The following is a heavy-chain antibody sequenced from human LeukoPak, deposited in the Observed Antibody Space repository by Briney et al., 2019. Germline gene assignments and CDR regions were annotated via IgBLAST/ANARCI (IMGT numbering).Heavy chain of an antibody. CDR1: GGTFSSYA. V-gene: IGHV1-18*01. D-gene: IGHD1-20*01. Sequence: ASVKVSCKASGGTFSSYAISWVRQAPGQGLEWMGWINTNNGNTNYAQKFQGRVTMTRDTSTSTAYLELRSLGSDDTAVYYCARKGCFDNCYLFDYWGQGTLVTVSS. CDR2: INTNNGNT. J-gene: IGHJ4*02. CDR3: ARKGCFDNCYLFDY.